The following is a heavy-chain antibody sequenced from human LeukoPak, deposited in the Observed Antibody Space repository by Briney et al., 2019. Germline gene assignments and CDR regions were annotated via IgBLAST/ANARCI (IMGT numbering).Heavy chain of an antibody. CDR3: ARHVWSSGCDY. Sequence: SETPSLTCTVSGGSISSYYWSWIRQPPGKGLEWIGYIYYSGSTNYNPSLKSRVTISVDTSKNQFSLKLSSVTAADTAVYYCARHVWSSGCDYWGQGTLVTVSS. D-gene: IGHD6-19*01. CDR1: GGSISSYY. J-gene: IGHJ4*02. CDR2: IYYSGST. V-gene: IGHV4-59*08.